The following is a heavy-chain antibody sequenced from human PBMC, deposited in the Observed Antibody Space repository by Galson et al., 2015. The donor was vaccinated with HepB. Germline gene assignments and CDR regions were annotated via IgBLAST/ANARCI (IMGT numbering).Heavy chain of an antibody. J-gene: IGHJ4*02. CDR1: GFTFSTYG. V-gene: IGHV3-48*01. CDR2: ISSRSDRI. D-gene: IGHD1-26*01. CDR3: TKDGRSSGNVALS. Sequence: SLRLSCAASGFTFSTYGMNWVRQAPGKGLEWVSFISSRSDRIHYTDSVKGRFTISRDNAKNSLYLQMSSLRPEDTALYYCTKDGRSSGNVALSWGQGTLVTVSS.